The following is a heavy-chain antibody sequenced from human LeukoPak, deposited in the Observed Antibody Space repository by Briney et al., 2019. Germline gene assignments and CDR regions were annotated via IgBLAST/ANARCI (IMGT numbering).Heavy chain of an antibody. V-gene: IGHV4-59*02. D-gene: IGHD6-19*01. CDR1: GGSVSNYY. J-gene: IGHJ4*02. CDR2: IYYTET. Sequence: SETLSLTCTVSGGSVSNYYWSWIRQSPGKGLEWIGYIYYTETSYNPSLKSRVTISADTSKNQFSLKLSSVTAADTAVYYCARDSGIAVWYYFDYWGQGTLVTVSS. CDR3: ARDSGIAVWYYFDY.